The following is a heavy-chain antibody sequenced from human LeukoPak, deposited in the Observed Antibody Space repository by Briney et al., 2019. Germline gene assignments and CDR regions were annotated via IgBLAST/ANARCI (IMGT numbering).Heavy chain of an antibody. V-gene: IGHV5-51*01. D-gene: IGHD3-9*01. CDR2: IYPVDSDT. CDR3: ARLLQGNYDILSGRFDP. CDR1: GYSFTSYW. Sequence: GESLKISCKGSGYSFTSYWIGWVRQMPGKGLEWMGIIYPVDSDTRYSPSFQGQVTISADKSISTAYLQWSSLKASDTAMYYCARLLQGNYDILSGRFDPWGQGTMVTVSS. J-gene: IGHJ5*02.